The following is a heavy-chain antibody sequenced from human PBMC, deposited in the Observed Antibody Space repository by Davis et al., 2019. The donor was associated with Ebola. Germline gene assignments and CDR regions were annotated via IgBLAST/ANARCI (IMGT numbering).Heavy chain of an antibody. CDR1: GFTFSSYA. D-gene: IGHD4-17*01. CDR3: ARDRLRDYYYYMDV. J-gene: IGHJ6*03. CDR2: ISYDGSNK. V-gene: IGHV3-30-3*01. Sequence: GESLKISCAASGFTFSSYAMHWVRQAPGKGLEWVAVISYDGSNKYYADSVKGRFTISRDNSKNTLYLQMNSLRAEDTAVYYCARDRLRDYYYYMDVWGKGTTVTVSS.